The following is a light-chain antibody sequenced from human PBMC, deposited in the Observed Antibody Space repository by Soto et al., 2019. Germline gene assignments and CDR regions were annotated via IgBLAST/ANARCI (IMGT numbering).Light chain of an antibody. Sequence: EIVITQSPATLSVSPGERATLSCRASQFFRSNLAWYQQKPGQPPRLLIYGASTRATGIPARFSGSGSGTEFTLTISTLQSEDFAVYYCQQYNNWPLTFGQGTKVDNK. CDR3: QQYNNWPLT. CDR2: GAS. V-gene: IGKV3-15*01. J-gene: IGKJ1*01. CDR1: QFFRSN.